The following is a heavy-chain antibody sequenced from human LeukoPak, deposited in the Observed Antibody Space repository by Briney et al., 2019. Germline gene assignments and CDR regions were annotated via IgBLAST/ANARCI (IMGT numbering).Heavy chain of an antibody. J-gene: IGHJ4*02. D-gene: IGHD2-2*02. V-gene: IGHV3-30*18. CDR1: GFTFSSYG. CDR3: AKTVITPGYCSSTSCYRREGYFDY. CDR2: ISYDGSNK. Sequence: GALRLSCAASGFTFSSYGMHWVRQAPGKGLEWVAVISYDGSNKYYADSVKGRFTISRDNSKNTLYLQMNSLRAEDTAVYYCAKTVITPGYCSSTSCYRREGYFDYWGQGTLVTVSS.